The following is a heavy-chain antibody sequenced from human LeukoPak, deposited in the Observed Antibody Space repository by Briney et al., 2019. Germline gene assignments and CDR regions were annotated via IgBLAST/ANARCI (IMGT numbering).Heavy chain of an antibody. Sequence: SETLSLTCTVSGGSISSGDYYWIWIRQPPGKGPEWIGYIYYSGSTYYNPSLKSRVTISGDTSKNQFSLKVNSVTAADTAVHYCARGSWSSSIDYWGQGTLVTVSS. V-gene: IGHV4-30-4*01. CDR1: GGSISSGDYY. CDR2: IYYSGST. J-gene: IGHJ4*02. D-gene: IGHD6-6*01. CDR3: ARGSWSSSIDY.